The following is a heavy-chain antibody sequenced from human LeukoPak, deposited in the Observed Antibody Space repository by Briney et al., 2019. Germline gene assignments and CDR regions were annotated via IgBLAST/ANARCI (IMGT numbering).Heavy chain of an antibody. J-gene: IGHJ4*02. CDR3: ARDPPWFGDLWTVDY. CDR1: GFTFSSYS. Sequence: GGSLRLSCAASGFTFSSYSMNWVRQAPGKGLEWVSSISSSSSYIYYADSVKGRFTISRGNAKNSLYLQMNSLRAEDTAVYYCARDPPWFGDLWTVDYWGQGTLVTVSS. D-gene: IGHD3-10*01. CDR2: ISSSSSYI. V-gene: IGHV3-21*01.